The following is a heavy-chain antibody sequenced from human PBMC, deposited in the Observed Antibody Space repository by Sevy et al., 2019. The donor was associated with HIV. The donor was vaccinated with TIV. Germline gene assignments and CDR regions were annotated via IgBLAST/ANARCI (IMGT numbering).Heavy chain of an antibody. J-gene: IGHJ4*02. CDR2: LSHDGTNK. CDR3: AKDPRGYTYGYVDY. Sequence: GSLRLSCTASGFTFSSYGMHWVRQAPGKGLEWVAVLSHDGTNKHYVDSVKGRFTISRDNSKNTLYLQMNSLRAEDTAVYYCAKDPRGYTYGYVDYWGQGTLVTVSS. V-gene: IGHV3-30*18. D-gene: IGHD5-18*01. CDR1: GFTFSSYG.